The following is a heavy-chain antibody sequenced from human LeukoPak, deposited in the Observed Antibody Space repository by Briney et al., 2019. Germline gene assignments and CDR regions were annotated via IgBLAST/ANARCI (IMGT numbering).Heavy chain of an antibody. D-gene: IGHD6-13*01. J-gene: IGHJ4*02. CDR2: IYYSGST. V-gene: IGHV4-59*01. CDR1: GGSISSYY. Sequence: SETLSLTCTVSGGSISSYYWSWIRQPPGKGLEWIGYIYYSGSTNYNPSLKSRVTISVDTSKNQFSLKLSSVTAADTAVYYCAGRRSGSWYNYWGQGTLVTVSS. CDR3: AGRRSGSWYNY.